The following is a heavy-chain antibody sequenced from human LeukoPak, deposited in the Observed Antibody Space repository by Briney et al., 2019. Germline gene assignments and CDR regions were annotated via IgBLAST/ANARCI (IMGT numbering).Heavy chain of an antibody. Sequence: GGSLRLSCAASGFTFSDYYMNWIRQAPGKGLEWVSYISSSGDTRYYADSVKGRFTISRDNAKNSLYLQMNSLRAEDTAVYYCARVRGGSGSSYAADAFDIWGQGTMVTVSS. V-gene: IGHV3-11*01. CDR2: ISSSGDTR. J-gene: IGHJ3*02. CDR3: ARVRGGSGSSYAADAFDI. CDR1: GFTFSDYY. D-gene: IGHD1-26*01.